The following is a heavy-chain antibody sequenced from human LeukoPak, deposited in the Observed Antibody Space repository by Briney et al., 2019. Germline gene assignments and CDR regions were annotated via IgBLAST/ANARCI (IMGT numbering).Heavy chain of an antibody. CDR2: ITSTGGGT. CDR1: GFTFSSYA. V-gene: IGHV3-23*01. D-gene: IGHD3-10*01. CDR3: AKDWGYASGTYYTY. Sequence: GGSLRLSCAASGFTFSSYAMSWVRQVPGKGLEWVSTITSTGGGTYYADSVKARFTISRDNSKNTLSLQMNSLRAEDTAVYYCAKDWGYASGTYYTYCGQGTLVTVSS. J-gene: IGHJ4*02.